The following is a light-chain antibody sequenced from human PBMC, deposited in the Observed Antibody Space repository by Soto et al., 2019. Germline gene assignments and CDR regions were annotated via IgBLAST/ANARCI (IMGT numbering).Light chain of an antibody. CDR3: QQYGVSPRT. CDR1: QSVSNNY. J-gene: IGKJ1*01. V-gene: IGKV3-20*01. Sequence: EIVMTQSPATLSVSPGERATLSCRASQSVSNNYLAWYQQKPGQAPRLLIYGASNRATGIPDRFSGSGSGTDFTLTISRLEPEDSAVYYCQQYGVSPRTFGQGTKVDIK. CDR2: GAS.